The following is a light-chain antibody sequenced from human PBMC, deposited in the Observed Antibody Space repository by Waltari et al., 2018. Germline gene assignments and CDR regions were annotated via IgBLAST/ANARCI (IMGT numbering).Light chain of an antibody. CDR3: QQYNNYLLT. Sequence: DIQMTQSPSTLSASVGDSVTITCRASQSISNWLAWYQQKSGEAPKLLIFEASTLQSGVPSRCSGSGSGTEFTLTISSLQPDDLATYYCQQYNNYLLTFGGGTKVEIK. CDR2: EAS. CDR1: QSISNW. J-gene: IGKJ4*01. V-gene: IGKV1-5*03.